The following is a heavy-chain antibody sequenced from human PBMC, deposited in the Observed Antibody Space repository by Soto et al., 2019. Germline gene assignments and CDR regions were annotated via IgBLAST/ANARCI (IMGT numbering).Heavy chain of an antibody. CDR1: GFTFSSYS. CDR2: ISSSSSYI. V-gene: IGHV3-21*01. CDR3: VWEDYGAYGAYYYYYGMEV. J-gene: IGHJ6*02. Sequence: EVQLVESGGGLVKPGGSLRLSCAASGFTFSSYSMNWVRQAPGKGLEWVSSISSSSSYIYYPDSVKGRFTIARDNAKTSLFLQMNSLRAEDTAVYYCVWEDYGAYGAYYYYYGMEVWGQGTTVTVS. D-gene: IGHD4-17*01.